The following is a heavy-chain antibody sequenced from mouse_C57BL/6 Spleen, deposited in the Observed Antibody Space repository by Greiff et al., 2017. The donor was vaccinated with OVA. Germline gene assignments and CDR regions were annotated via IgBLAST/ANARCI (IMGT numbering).Heavy chain of an antibody. CDR2: INPNNGGT. D-gene: IGHD4-1*01. V-gene: IGHV1-26*01. CDR1: GYTFTDYY. J-gene: IGHJ3*01. Sequence: EVQLQQSGPELVKPGASVKISCKASGYTFTDYYMNWVKQSHGKSLEWIGDINPNNGGTSYNQKFKGKATLTVDKSSSPAYMELRSLTSEDSAVYYCARDNWDVAYWGKGTLVTVSA. CDR3: ARDNWDVAY.